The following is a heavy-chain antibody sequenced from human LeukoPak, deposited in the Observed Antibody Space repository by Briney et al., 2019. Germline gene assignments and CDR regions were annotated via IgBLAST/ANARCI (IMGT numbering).Heavy chain of an antibody. CDR3: ARDGIAARPDFDY. Sequence: PSETLSLTCTVSSGSISSYYWSWIRQPPRKGLEWIGYIYYSGSTYYNPSLKSRVTISVDTSKNQFSLKLNSVTAADTAVYYCARDGIAARPDFDYWGQGTLVTVSS. D-gene: IGHD6-6*01. V-gene: IGHV4-59*12. CDR1: SGSISSYY. CDR2: IYYSGST. J-gene: IGHJ4*02.